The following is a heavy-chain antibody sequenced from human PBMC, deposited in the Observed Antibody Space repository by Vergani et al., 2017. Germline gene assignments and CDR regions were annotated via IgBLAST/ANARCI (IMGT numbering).Heavy chain of an antibody. J-gene: IGHJ4*02. Sequence: QVQLQESGPGLVKPPGTLSLTCAVSGDSISSNNCWTWVRQPPGKGLEWIGEICHTEDTKYSPSLKSRVTVSVDTSKNQFSLKLSSVTAADTAVYYCARAGIAVATSDYWGQGTLVTVSS. D-gene: IGHD6-19*01. CDR2: ICHTEDT. CDR1: GDSISSNNC. V-gene: IGHV4-4*03. CDR3: ARAGIAVATSDY.